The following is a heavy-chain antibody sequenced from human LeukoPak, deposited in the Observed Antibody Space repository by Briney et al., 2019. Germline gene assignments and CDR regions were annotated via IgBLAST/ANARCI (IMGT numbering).Heavy chain of an antibody. CDR3: ASESGYSGYDSGVVDY. J-gene: IGHJ4*02. Sequence: SVKVSCKASGGTFSSYAISWVRQAPGQGLEWMGGIIPIFGTANYAQKFQGRVTITTDESTSTAYMELSSLRSEDTAVYYCASESGYSGYDSGVVDYWGQGTLVTVPS. V-gene: IGHV1-69*05. CDR2: IIPIFGTA. D-gene: IGHD5-12*01. CDR1: GGTFSSYA.